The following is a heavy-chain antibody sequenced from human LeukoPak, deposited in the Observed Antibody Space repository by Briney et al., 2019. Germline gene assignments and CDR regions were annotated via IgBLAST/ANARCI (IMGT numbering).Heavy chain of an antibody. CDR1: GGSISGYY. D-gene: IGHD4-17*01. CDR2: IYSTGST. CDR3: TRRTTVTTLDY. J-gene: IGHJ4*02. Sequence: SETLSLTCTVSGGSISGYYWSWIRQPPGKGLEWIGYIYSTGSTNYNPSFKSRVTISVDTSKSQLPLNLSSVTAADTAVYYCTRRTTVTTLDYWGQGTLVTVSS. V-gene: IGHV4-59*01.